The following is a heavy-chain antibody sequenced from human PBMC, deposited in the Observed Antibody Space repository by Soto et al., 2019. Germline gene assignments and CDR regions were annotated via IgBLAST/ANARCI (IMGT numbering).Heavy chain of an antibody. Sequence: SVKVSCKASGGTFTSYTVYWVRQAPGQGLEWVGGLIPIFDIANYAERSRGRVMITADEATNTASMELSSLTSADTAVYFCARSLGRHPSETPRGHSFGAGSLFPFDHWGQGTLVTVSS. CDR2: LIPIFDIA. D-gene: IGHD2-15*01. V-gene: IGHV1-69*13. J-gene: IGHJ4*02. CDR1: GGTFTSYT. CDR3: ARSLGRHPSETPRGHSFGAGSLFPFDH.